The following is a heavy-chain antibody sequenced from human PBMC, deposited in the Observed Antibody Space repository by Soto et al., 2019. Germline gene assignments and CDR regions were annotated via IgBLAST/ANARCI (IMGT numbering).Heavy chain of an antibody. CDR2: IYWDDDK. Sequence: QITLKESGPTLVKPTQTLTLTCTFSGFSLSTSGVGVGWIRQPPGKALEWLALIYWDDDKRYSPSLKSRLTNNQDNYKNQVVLTMTNMDPVDTATYYCAHRRANFGGYRYWYFDLWGRGTLVTVSS. CDR1: GFSLSTSGVG. CDR3: AHRRANFGGYRYWYFDL. D-gene: IGHD4-17*01. J-gene: IGHJ2*01. V-gene: IGHV2-5*02.